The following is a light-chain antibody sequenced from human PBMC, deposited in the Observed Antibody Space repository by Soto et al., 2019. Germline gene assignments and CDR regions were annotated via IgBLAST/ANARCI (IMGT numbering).Light chain of an antibody. CDR2: DVA. CDR3: VSYTSSTTYV. Sequence: SALTQPASVSDSPGQPITISCTGTSSDVGGSNFVSWYQHHPGKPPKLIIYDVANRPSGVSNRFSGSKSGSTASLIISRLQTEDEADYYCVSYTSSTTYVFGTGTKVTVL. V-gene: IGLV2-14*01. J-gene: IGLJ1*01. CDR1: SSDVGGSNF.